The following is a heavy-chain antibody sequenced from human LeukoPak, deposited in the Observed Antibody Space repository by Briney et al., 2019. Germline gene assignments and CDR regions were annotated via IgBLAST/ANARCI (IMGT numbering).Heavy chain of an antibody. CDR3: ARHGLVASSAFEF. Sequence: KPSETLSLTCTVYGGSISNYYWSWIRQPPGKGLEWIGYIYYSGSTNYNPSLKSRVTISVDTSKNQISLKLSSVTVADTAVYYCARHGLVASSAFEFWGQGTLVTVSS. D-gene: IGHD2-15*01. CDR2: IYYSGST. CDR1: GGSISNYY. V-gene: IGHV4-59*08. J-gene: IGHJ4*02.